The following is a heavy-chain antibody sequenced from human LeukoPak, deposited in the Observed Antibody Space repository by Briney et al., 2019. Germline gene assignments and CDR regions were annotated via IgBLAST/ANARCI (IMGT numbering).Heavy chain of an antibody. J-gene: IGHJ4*02. CDR1: GFTFSSYA. Sequence: GGSLRLSCAASGFTFSSYAMSWVRQAPGKGLEWVSRINTDGSSTTYADSVKGRFTISRDNAKNTLYLQMNSLRAEDTAVYYCARDSVATLNYWGQGTLVTVSS. CDR3: ARDSVATLNY. D-gene: IGHD4-23*01. V-gene: IGHV3-74*01. CDR2: INTDGSST.